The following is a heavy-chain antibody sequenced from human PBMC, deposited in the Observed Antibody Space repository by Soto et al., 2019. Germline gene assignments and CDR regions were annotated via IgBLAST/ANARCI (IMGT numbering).Heavy chain of an antibody. D-gene: IGHD6-25*01. CDR2: ISYDGSNK. V-gene: IGHV3-30*18. CDR1: GFTFDDYS. Sequence: PGGSLRLSCAVSGFTFDDYSMHWVRQAPGEGLEWVAVISYDGSNKYYADSVKGRFTISRENSKNTLYLQMNSLRAEDTAVYYCAKDRAGSGYYYYYGMDVWGQSTTVNVSS. J-gene: IGHJ6*02. CDR3: AKDRAGSGYYYYYGMDV.